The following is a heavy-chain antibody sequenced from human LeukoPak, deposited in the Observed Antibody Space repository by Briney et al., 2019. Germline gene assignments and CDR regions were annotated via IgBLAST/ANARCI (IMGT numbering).Heavy chain of an antibody. CDR2: FLSGGTT. D-gene: IGHD6-25*01. V-gene: IGHV3-66*02. Sequence: PGGSLTLSCAASGFTVTSHDVGWVRQAPGKGLEWVSVFLSGGTTRYADSVRGRSTISRDSSKNTVFLQINGLRDEEQAVYYCAGDIGKSSRYWAYFDSWGKEPLVTVSS. CDR1: GFTVTSHD. J-gene: IGHJ4*01. CDR3: AGDIGKSSRYWAYFDS.